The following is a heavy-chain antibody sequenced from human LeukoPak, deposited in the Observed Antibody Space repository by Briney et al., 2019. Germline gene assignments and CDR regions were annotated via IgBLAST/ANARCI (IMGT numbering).Heavy chain of an antibody. Sequence: GGSLTLSCAGSGFTFSNFNMIWLRQPPGIGLQGFSYLSSSNNLTYFADAVKGRFTISRENAKNSLFLQMNSLRADDTAVYYCARDFAREFTINYWGQGTLVTVSS. CDR2: LSSSNNLT. CDR3: ARDFAREFTINY. V-gene: IGHV3-48*01. J-gene: IGHJ4*02. CDR1: GFTFSNFN. D-gene: IGHD3-10*01.